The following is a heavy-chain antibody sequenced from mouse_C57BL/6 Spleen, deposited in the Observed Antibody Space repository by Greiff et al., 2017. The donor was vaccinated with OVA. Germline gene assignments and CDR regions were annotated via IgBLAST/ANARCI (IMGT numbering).Heavy chain of an antibody. CDR2: INPNNGGT. Sequence: EVQLQQSGPELVKPGASVKISCKASGYTFTDYYMNWVKQSHGKSLEWIGDINPNNGGTSYNQKFKGKATLTVDKSSSTAYMELRSLTSEDSAVYYCARSEAMVTTIFDYWGQGTTLTVSS. J-gene: IGHJ2*01. V-gene: IGHV1-26*01. D-gene: IGHD2-2*01. CDR1: GYTFTDYY. CDR3: ARSEAMVTTIFDY.